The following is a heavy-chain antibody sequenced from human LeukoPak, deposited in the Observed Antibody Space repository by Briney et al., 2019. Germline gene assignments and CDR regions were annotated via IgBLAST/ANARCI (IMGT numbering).Heavy chain of an antibody. V-gene: IGHV3-30-3*01. CDR1: GFTFSSYA. CDR2: ISYDGSNK. J-gene: IGHJ4*02. D-gene: IGHD3-22*01. CDR3: ARSYYDSSGYSIDY. Sequence: GGSLRLSCAASGFTFSSYAMHWVRQAPGKGLEWVAVISYDGSNKYYADSVKGRFTISRDNSKNTLYLQMNSLRAKDTAVYYCARSYYDSSGYSIDYWGQGTLVTVSS.